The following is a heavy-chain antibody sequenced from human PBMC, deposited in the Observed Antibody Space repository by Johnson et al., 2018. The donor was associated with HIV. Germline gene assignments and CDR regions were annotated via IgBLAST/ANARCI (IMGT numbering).Heavy chain of an antibody. CDR1: GFRFDNYD. CDR3: ARDLVRFSELIAAAGDDAFDI. Sequence: VQLVESGGGLVQPGGSLRLSCAASGFRFDNYDMTWVRRAPGKGLEWVSGINWNGGITAYVDSVKGRFTISRDNAKNSLYLQMNSLRAEDTAVYYCARDLVRFSELIAAAGDDAFDIWGQGTMVTVSS. CDR2: INWNGGIT. J-gene: IGHJ3*02. V-gene: IGHV3-20*04. D-gene: IGHD6-13*01.